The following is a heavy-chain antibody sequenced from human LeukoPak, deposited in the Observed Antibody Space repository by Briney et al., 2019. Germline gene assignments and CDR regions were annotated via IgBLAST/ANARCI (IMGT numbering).Heavy chain of an antibody. Sequence: SETLSLTCAVSGGSISSSSYYWGWIRQPPGKGLEWIGSIYYSGSTYYNPSLKSRVTISVDTSKNQFSLKLSSVTAADTAVYYCARGSTYYYGSGSYYNEYYFDYWGQGTLVTVSS. V-gene: IGHV4-39*01. CDR1: GGSISSSSYY. CDR3: ARGSTYYYGSGSYYNEYYFDY. CDR2: IYYSGST. D-gene: IGHD3-10*01. J-gene: IGHJ4*02.